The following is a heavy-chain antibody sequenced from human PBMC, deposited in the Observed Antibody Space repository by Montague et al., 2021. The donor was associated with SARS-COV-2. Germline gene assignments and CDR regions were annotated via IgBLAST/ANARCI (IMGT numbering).Heavy chain of an antibody. CDR2: IGHTGSC. CDR3: ARGGTERSTTFGVVFFPLLDS. Sequence: SETLSLTCAVYGGSLSGHSWSWVRQAPEKGLEWRGDIGHTGSCKYNPSLKSRVTMSIDAAKNQFSLRMTSVTAADTSIYYCARGGTERSTTFGVVFFPLLDSWGQGTLVTVSS. J-gene: IGHJ4*02. D-gene: IGHD3-3*01. CDR1: GGSLSGHS. V-gene: IGHV4-34*01.